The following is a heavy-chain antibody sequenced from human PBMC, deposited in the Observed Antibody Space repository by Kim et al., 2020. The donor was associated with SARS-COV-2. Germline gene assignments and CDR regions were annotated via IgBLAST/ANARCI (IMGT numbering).Heavy chain of an antibody. CDR1: GYTLTELS. J-gene: IGHJ4*02. D-gene: IGHD1-26*01. V-gene: IGHV1-24*01. Sequence: ASVKVSCKVSGYTLTELSMHWVRQAPGKGLERMGGFDPEDGETIYAQKFQGRVTMTEDTSTDTAYMELSSLRSEDTAVYYCATPSPGVGATRAWNYWGQGTLVTVSS. CDR3: ATPSPGVGATRAWNY. CDR2: FDPEDGET.